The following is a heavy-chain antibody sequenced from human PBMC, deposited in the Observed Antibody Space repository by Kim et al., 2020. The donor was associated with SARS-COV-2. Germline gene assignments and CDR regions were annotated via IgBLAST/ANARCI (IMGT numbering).Heavy chain of an antibody. CDR1: GFTIGPYT. Sequence: GGSLRLSCAASGFTIGPYTMNWVRQAPGKGLEWVSSIISSSTYIHYADAVKGRFTISRDNAKNSLYLQMNTLRAEDTAVYYCARDGSSAWYAYGMDVWGQGNTVTVSS. D-gene: IGHD6-19*01. J-gene: IGHJ6*02. CDR3: ARDGSSAWYAYGMDV. CDR2: IISSSTYI. V-gene: IGHV3-21*01.